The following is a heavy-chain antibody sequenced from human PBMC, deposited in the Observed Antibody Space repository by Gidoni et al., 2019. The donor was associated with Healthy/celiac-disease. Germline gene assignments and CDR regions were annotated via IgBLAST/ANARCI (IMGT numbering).Heavy chain of an antibody. Sequence: SGGSTYYADSVKGRFTISRDNSKNTLYLQMNSLRAEDTAVYYCAKAPELGVPYYDREATEEGYWGQGTLVTVSS. J-gene: IGHJ4*02. CDR2: SGGST. V-gene: IGHV3-23*01. D-gene: IGHD3-22*01. CDR3: AKAPELGVPYYDREATEEGY.